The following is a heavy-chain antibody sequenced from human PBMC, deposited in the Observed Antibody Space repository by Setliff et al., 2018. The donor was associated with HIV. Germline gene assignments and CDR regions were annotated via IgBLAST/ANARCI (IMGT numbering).Heavy chain of an antibody. J-gene: IGHJ4*02. CDR1: GDIPRHYG. CDR3: GRGVLYGLSEY. D-gene: IGHD3-10*01. V-gene: IGHV1-69*13. CDR2: VIPVFGEP. Sequence: SVKVSCKASGDIPRHYGFNWVRQAPGQGLEWVGSVIPVFGEPHYAQRFQGRVTITADRSSNTAYMEIMSLRSDDTATYYCGRGVLYGLSEYRGQGTLVTVSS.